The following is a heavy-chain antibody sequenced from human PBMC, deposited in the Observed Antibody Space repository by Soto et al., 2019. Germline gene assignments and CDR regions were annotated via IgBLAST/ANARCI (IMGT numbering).Heavy chain of an antibody. D-gene: IGHD7-27*01. Sequence: EVQLLESGGGLVQPGGSLRLSCAASGFIFSNYAMSWVRQAPGKGPEWVSSTSDSGNYIEYADSVEGRFTISRDNSKNTLYLQMNSVRAEDTDRYYCAKDPQTWGSIWFDPWGQGTQVTVSS. V-gene: IGHV3-23*01. CDR3: AKDPQTWGSIWFDP. CDR2: TSDSGNYI. CDR1: GFIFSNYA. J-gene: IGHJ5*02.